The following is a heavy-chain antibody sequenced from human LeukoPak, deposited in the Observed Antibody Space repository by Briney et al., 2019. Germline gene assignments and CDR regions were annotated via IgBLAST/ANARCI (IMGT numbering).Heavy chain of an antibody. J-gene: IGHJ4*02. CDR3: ARRTSGWSHFDY. CDR2: IYTSGST. Sequence: SETLSLTCDVSGGPIRGYFWSWIRQPAGKGLEWIGRIYTSGSTNYNPSLKSRVTMSVDTSKNQLSLKLSSVTAADTAVHFCARRTSGWSHFDYWGQGTLVTVSS. V-gene: IGHV4-4*07. CDR1: GGPIRGYF. D-gene: IGHD6-19*01.